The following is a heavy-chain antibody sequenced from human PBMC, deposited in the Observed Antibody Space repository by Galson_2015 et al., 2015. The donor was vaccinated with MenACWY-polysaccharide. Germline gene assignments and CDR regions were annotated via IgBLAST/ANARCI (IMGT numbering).Heavy chain of an antibody. Sequence: SLRLSCAASGFTFSSYAMHWVRQAPGKGLEWVAVIWYDGSNKYYADSVKGRFTISRDNSKNTLYLQMNSLRAEDTAVYYCARELKGYSSSRYYYYGMDVWGQGTTVTVSS. CDR1: GFTFSSYA. CDR2: IWYDGSNK. V-gene: IGHV3-33*08. J-gene: IGHJ6*02. D-gene: IGHD6-6*01. CDR3: ARELKGYSSSRYYYYGMDV.